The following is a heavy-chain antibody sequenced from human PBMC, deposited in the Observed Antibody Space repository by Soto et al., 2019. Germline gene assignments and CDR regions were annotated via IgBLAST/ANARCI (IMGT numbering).Heavy chain of an antibody. CDR1: GFTLSAYW. V-gene: IGHV3-7*05. J-gene: IGHJ3*02. CDR3: ARDVSPGSSSLYLDAFDI. Sequence: EVQLEESGGDLVQPGGSLRLSCAASGFTLSAYWMTWVRQAPGKGLEGVANINRGGSKKSYLDSVRGRFTISRDNVGNSLYLQMDSLRADDTALYYCARDVSPGSSSLYLDAFDIWGQGTMVTVSS. D-gene: IGHD6-13*01. CDR2: INRGGSKK.